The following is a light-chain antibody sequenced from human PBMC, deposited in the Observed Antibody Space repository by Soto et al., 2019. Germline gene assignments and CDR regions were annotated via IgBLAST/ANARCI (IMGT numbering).Light chain of an antibody. CDR3: QQYNSFWT. CDR2: DAS. V-gene: IGKV1-5*01. Sequence: DIQMTQSPSTLSASVGDRVTITCRASQSISTWLAWYQQRPGRAPNLLIYDASSLESGVPSRFSGSGSGTEFTLTISSLQPDVFATYYCQQYNSFWTFGHGTKVAIK. CDR1: QSISTW. J-gene: IGKJ1*01.